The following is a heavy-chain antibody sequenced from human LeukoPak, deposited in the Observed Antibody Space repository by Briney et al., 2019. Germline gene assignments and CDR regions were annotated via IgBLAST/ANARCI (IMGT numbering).Heavy chain of an antibody. CDR1: GFTVSTNY. D-gene: IGHD4-11*01. V-gene: IGHV3-53*04. CDR2: IYSGGST. Sequence: GGSLRLSCAASGFTVSTNYMSWIRQAPGKGLEWVSVIYSGGSTYYADSVKGRFTISRHNSENTLYLQMNSLRAEDTAVYYCARGMTNPFDYWGQGTLVTVSS. CDR3: ARGMTNPFDY. J-gene: IGHJ4*02.